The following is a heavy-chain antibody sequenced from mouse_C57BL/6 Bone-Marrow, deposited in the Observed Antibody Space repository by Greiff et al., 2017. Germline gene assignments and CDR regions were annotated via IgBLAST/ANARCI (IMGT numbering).Heavy chain of an antibody. J-gene: IGHJ1*03. CDR3: AKNEGYYNWYFDV. V-gene: IGHV2-5*01. CDR1: GFSLTSYG. CDR2: IWRGGST. D-gene: IGHD2-3*01. Sequence: VKVEESGPGLVQPSQSLSITCTVSGFSLTSYGVHWVRQSPGKGLEWLGVIWRGGSTDYNAAFMSRLSITKDNSKSQVFFKMNSLQADDTAIYYCAKNEGYYNWYFDVWGTGTTVTVSS.